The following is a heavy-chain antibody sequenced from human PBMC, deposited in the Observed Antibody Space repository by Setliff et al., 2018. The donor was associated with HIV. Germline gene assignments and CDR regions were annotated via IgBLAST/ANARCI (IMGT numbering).Heavy chain of an antibody. J-gene: IGHJ4*02. D-gene: IGHD3-22*01. V-gene: IGHV1-2*06. CDR3: ARDFTYDYDSSGPG. Sequence: GASVKVSCKTSGYTFTGYYIHWVRQVPGQGLEWMGRINPNTGGTDYAQKFQGRVIMTGDMSISTAYMELSRLRSDDTAVYYCARDFTYDYDSSGPGWGQGTLVTVSS. CDR2: INPNTGGT. CDR1: GYTFTGYY.